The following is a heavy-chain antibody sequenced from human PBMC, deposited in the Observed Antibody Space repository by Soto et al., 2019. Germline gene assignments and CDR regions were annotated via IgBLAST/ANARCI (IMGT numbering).Heavy chain of an antibody. V-gene: IGHV4-4*02. Sequence: QVQLHESGPGLVKPSGTLSLTCAVSGDSITGRYWWTWVRQPPGKGLEWIGEVYHSDFVSYNPSLNSPATLSGDKSKYQSSLNLASVTAPDTAMYYCPRVRPPSTTRPAAVLYYFDYWRQGTLVTLSS. J-gene: IGHJ4*02. D-gene: IGHD2-2*01. CDR1: GDSITGRYW. CDR2: VYHSDFV. CDR3: PRVRPPSTTRPAAVLYYFDY.